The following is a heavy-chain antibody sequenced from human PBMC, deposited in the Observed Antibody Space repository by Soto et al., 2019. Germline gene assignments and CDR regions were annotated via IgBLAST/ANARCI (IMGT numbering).Heavy chain of an antibody. CDR3: AGQIRYCSSTSCYAGWFDP. CDR2: IYYSGST. V-gene: IGHV4-59*01. Sequence: SETLSLTCTVSGGSISSYYWSWIRQPPGKGLEWIGYIYYSGSTNYNPSLKSRVTISVDTSKNQFSLKLSSVTAADTAVYYCAGQIRYCSSTSCYAGWFDPWGQGTLVTVSS. J-gene: IGHJ5*02. D-gene: IGHD2-2*01. CDR1: GGSISSYY.